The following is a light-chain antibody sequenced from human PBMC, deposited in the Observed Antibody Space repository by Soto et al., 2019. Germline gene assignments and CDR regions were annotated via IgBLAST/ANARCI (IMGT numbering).Light chain of an antibody. Sequence: DIVMTQSPDSLSMSLGELAAINCKSSQCVLYSSTNNNYLAWYQQKPGQPPKLLIYWASARESGVPDRFTGGVSGTDFTHTISSLQAEDVAVYFCQQYYSTPPTFGQGTKVEIK. CDR2: WAS. V-gene: IGKV4-1*01. CDR1: QCVLYSSTNNNY. J-gene: IGKJ1*01. CDR3: QQYYSTPPT.